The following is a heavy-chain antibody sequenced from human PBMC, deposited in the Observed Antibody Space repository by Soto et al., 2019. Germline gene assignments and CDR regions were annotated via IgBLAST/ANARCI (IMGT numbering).Heavy chain of an antibody. CDR1: RGSISSGDYY. CDR3: ARATASSWFDY. D-gene: IGHD6-13*01. Sequence: QVQLQESGPGLVKPSETLSLTCTVSRGSISSGDYYWSCIRQPPGKGLEWVGYIYFTGSTYYNPSLKSRITVSVDTSKNQSSLNLISVTAADTGVYYCARATASSWFDYWGQGTLVTVSS. J-gene: IGHJ4*02. V-gene: IGHV4-30-4*01. CDR2: IYFTGST.